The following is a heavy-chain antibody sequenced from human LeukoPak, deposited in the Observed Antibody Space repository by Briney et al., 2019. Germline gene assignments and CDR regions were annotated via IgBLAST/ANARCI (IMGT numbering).Heavy chain of an antibody. D-gene: IGHD6-13*01. CDR1: GGSISSYY. J-gene: IGHJ5*02. CDR2: IYYSGST. Sequence: SETLSLTCTVSGGSISSYYWSWIRQPPGKGLEWIGYIYYSGSTNYNPSLKSRVTISVDTSKNQFSLKLSSVTAADTAVYCCARGAYSSQFDPWGQGTLVTVSS. CDR3: ARGAYSSQFDP. V-gene: IGHV4-59*01.